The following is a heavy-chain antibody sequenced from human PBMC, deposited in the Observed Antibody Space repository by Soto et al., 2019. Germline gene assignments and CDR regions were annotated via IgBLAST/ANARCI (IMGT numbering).Heavy chain of an antibody. J-gene: IGHJ4*02. CDR3: ARYIYSSGWFIDY. Sequence: GESLKISCKGSGYSFTSYWIGWVRKMPGKGLEWMGIIYPGDSDTRYSPLFHGQVTISADKPISTSYLQWSSLKASDTAMYYCARYIYSSGWFIDYWGQGTLVTVSS. CDR1: GYSFTSYW. CDR2: IYPGDSDT. D-gene: IGHD6-19*01. V-gene: IGHV5-51*04.